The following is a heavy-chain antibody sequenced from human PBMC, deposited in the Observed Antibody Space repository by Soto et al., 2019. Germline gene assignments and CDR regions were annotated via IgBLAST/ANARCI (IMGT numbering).Heavy chain of an antibody. CDR2: IYYSGST. CDR3: ARGHGRDGYNYWWFDP. D-gene: IGHD5-12*01. CDR1: GGSISSGGYY. Sequence: QVQLQESGPGLVKPSQTLSLTCPVSGGSISSGGYYWSWIRQHPGKGLEWIGYIYYSGSTYYNPSLKSRVTISVDTSKNQFSLKLSSVTAADTAVYYCARGHGRDGYNYWWFDPWGQGTLVTVSS. J-gene: IGHJ5*02. V-gene: IGHV4-31*03.